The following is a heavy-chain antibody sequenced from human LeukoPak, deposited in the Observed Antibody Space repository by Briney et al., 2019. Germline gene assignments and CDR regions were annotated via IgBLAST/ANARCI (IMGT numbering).Heavy chain of an antibody. CDR3: ATTTRGDS. D-gene: IGHD4-11*01. CDR2: MKHDGSAK. Sequence: GGSLRLSCVVSGFSFSGHWMTWVRQAPGKGLEWVANMKHDGSAKNYVDSEKGRFTISRDNDKNSVYLEMNSLRVEDTAVYYCATTTRGDSWGQGTLVTVSS. V-gene: IGHV3-7*01. J-gene: IGHJ4*02. CDR1: GFSFSGHW.